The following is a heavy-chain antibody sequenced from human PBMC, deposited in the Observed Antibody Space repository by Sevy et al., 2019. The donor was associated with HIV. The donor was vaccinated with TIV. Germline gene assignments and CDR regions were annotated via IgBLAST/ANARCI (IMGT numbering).Heavy chain of an antibody. J-gene: IGHJ4*02. V-gene: IGHV3-23*01. CDR3: AREGCSKPHDY. D-gene: IGHD2-2*01. CDR2: FSFGCGKI. CDR1: GFTLSNYA. Sequence: GESLKISCAASGFTLSNYAMSWVRQAPGKGLEWVSTFSFGCGKINYEDSVKGRFTISRDNSKNTLYRQMNSLRAEDTALYYCAREGCSKPHDYWGQGTLVTVSS.